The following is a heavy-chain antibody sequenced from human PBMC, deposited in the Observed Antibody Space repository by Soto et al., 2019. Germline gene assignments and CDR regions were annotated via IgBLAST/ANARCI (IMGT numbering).Heavy chain of an antibody. D-gene: IGHD2-15*01. CDR2: ISYSGNT. CDR1: GDSTSNYY. V-gene: IGHV4-59*01. Sequence: SETVSLTXIISGDSTSNYYWSWIRQSPGKGLEWIGYISYSGNTNYNPSLKSRVTISVDTSKDQLSLKVTSVTAADTAMYYCACLRGKRGSPIDYWGQGTQVTVSS. CDR3: ACLRGKRGSPIDY. J-gene: IGHJ4*02.